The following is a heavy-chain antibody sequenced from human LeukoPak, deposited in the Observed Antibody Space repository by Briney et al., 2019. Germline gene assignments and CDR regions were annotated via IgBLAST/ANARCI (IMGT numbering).Heavy chain of an antibody. D-gene: IGHD3-10*02. J-gene: IGHJ3*02. CDR3: ARGRLRSAFDI. CDR1: GGSISSGGYY. Sequence: SETLSLTCTVSGGSISSGGYYWSWIRQHPGTGLEWIGYIYYSGSTYYNPSLKSRVTISVDTSKNQFSLKLSSVTAADTAVYYCARGRLRSAFDIWGQGTMVTVSS. V-gene: IGHV4-31*03. CDR2: IYYSGST.